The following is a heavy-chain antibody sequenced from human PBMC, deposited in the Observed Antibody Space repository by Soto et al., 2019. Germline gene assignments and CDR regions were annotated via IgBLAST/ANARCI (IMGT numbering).Heavy chain of an antibody. V-gene: IGHV3-7*03. D-gene: IGHD6-13*01. CDR1: GFTFSSYW. J-gene: IGHJ4*02. Sequence: EVQLVESGGGLVQPGGSLRLSCAASGFTFSSYWMSWVRQAPGKGLEWVANIKQDGSEKYYVDSVKGRFTISRDNANNSLYVQINGLRAEYTALYYCARDQKIAAALDYWCQGTLVTVSS. CDR3: ARDQKIAAALDY. CDR2: IKQDGSEK.